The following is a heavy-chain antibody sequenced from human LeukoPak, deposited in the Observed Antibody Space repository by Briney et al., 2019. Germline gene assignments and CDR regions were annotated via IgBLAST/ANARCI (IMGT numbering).Heavy chain of an antibody. CDR2: IIPIFGTA. CDR1: GGTFSSYA. J-gene: IGHJ4*02. CDR3: ALIGYSSSWYLDGDY. Sequence: SVKVSCKASGGTFSSYAISWVRQAPGQGLEWMGGIIPIFGTANYAQKFQGRVTITADESTSTAYMELSSLRSEDTAVYYCALIGYSSSWYLDGDYWGQGTLVTVSS. V-gene: IGHV1-69*13. D-gene: IGHD6-13*01.